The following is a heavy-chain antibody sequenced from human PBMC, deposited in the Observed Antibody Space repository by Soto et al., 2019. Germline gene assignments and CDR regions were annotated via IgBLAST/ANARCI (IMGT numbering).Heavy chain of an antibody. CDR3: ASLPSFITGTLGGFDY. CDR1: GGTFSSYA. V-gene: IGHV1-69*13. D-gene: IGHD1-7*01. J-gene: IGHJ4*03. CDR2: IIPIFGTA. Sequence: SVKVSCKASGGTFSSYAISWVRQAPGQGLEWMGGIIPIFGTANYAQKFQGRVTITADESTSTAYMELSSLRSEDTAVYYCASLPSFITGTLGGFDYWGQGTMVTVSS.